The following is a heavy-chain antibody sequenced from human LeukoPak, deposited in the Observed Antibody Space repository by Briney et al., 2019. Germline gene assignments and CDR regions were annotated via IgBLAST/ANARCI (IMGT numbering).Heavy chain of an antibody. V-gene: IGHV7-4-1*02. D-gene: IGHD1-26*01. CDR2: INTNTGNP. Sequence: ASVKVSCKASGYTFTSYAMNWVRQAPGQGLEWMGWINTNTGNPTYAQGFTGRFVFSLDTSVSTAYLQISSLKAEDTAVYYCARDNAGATTRGFDYWGQGTLVTVSS. J-gene: IGHJ4*02. CDR3: ARDNAGATTRGFDY. CDR1: GYTFTSYA.